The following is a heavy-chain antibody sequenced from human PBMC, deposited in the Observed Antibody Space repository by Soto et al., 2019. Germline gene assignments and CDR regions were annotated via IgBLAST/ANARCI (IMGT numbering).Heavy chain of an antibody. CDR3: ARDSRDPIQLWTYYYGMDV. V-gene: IGHV1-46*01. J-gene: IGHJ6*02. D-gene: IGHD5-18*01. Sequence: QVQLVQSGAEVKKPGASVKVSCKASGYTFTSYYMHWVRQAPGQGLEWMGIINPSGGSTSYAQKFQGRVTMTRDTSTSTVYMELSSLRSEDTAVYYCARDSRDPIQLWTYYYGMDVWGQGTTVTVSS. CDR1: GYTFTSYY. CDR2: INPSGGST.